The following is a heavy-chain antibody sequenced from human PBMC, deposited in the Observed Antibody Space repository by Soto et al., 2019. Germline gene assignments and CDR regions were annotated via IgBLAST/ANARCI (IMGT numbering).Heavy chain of an antibody. CDR3: ARGGADY. V-gene: IGHV3-23*01. D-gene: IGHD3-16*01. CDR2: ISGSAGT. Sequence: PWGSLRLSCAASGFTFSSYAMSWVRQAPGKGLEWVSSISGSAGTYYADSVKGRSTISRDNSKNTLYLQMNSLRAEDTAVYYCARGGADYWGQGTLVTVSS. J-gene: IGHJ4*02. CDR1: GFTFSSYA.